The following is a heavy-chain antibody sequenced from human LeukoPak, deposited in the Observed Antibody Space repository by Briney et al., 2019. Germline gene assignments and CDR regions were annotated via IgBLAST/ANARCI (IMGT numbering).Heavy chain of an antibody. Sequence: PGGSLRLSCAASGFTFSSYAMSWVRQAPGKGLEWVSAISGRADRTYYADSVKGRFTISRDNSKNTLSLQMNGLRADDTAVYYCAKESPYTSPRQYYFDYWGQGTLVTASS. D-gene: IGHD2-2*02. V-gene: IGHV3-23*01. J-gene: IGHJ4*02. CDR3: AKESPYTSPRQYYFDY. CDR2: ISGRADRT. CDR1: GFTFSSYA.